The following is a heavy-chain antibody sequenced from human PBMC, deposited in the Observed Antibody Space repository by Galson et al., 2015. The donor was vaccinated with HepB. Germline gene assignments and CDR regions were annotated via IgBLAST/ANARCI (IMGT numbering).Heavy chain of an antibody. CDR2: LTARGDIT. Sequence: SLRLSCAASGFMFNIYGMAWVRQIPGKGLEWVSGLTARGDITYYADSVKGRFSIARDNSNNTLYLQMSTLRVDDTAIYFCARKGVATITAYFDEWGQGTLVTVST. CDR1: GFMFNIYG. V-gene: IGHV3-23*01. D-gene: IGHD5-12*01. CDR3: ARKGVATITAYFDE. J-gene: IGHJ4*02.